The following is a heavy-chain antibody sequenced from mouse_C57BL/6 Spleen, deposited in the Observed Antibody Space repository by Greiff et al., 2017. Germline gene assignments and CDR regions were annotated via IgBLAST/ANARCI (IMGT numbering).Heavy chain of an antibody. CDR1: GYSFTDYN. J-gene: IGHJ3*01. CDR2: INPNYGTT. Sequence: VHVKQSGPELVKPGASVKISCKASGYSFTDYNMNWVKQSNGKSLEWIGVINPNYGTTSYNQKFKGKATLTVDQSSSTAYMQLNSLTSEDSAVYYCARPYDYDVFAAYWGQGTLVTVSA. D-gene: IGHD2-4*01. CDR3: ARPYDYDVFAAY. V-gene: IGHV1-39*01.